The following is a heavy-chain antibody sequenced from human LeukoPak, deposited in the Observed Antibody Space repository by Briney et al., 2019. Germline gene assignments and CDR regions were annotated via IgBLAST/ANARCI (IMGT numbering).Heavy chain of an antibody. CDR1: GASISSSDYY. V-gene: IGHV4-30-4*08. D-gene: IGHD1-26*01. Sequence: NASETLSLTCTVSGASISSSDYYWSWIRQPPGKGLEWIGYIYYGGSTYYNPSIYYRGSTYYNPSLKSRVTISVDTSKNQFSLKLSSVTAADTAVYYCARVSYVRGPRSRNWFDPWGQGTLVTVSS. J-gene: IGHJ5*02. CDR2: IYYGGSTYYNPSIYYRGST. CDR3: ARVSYVRGPRSRNWFDP.